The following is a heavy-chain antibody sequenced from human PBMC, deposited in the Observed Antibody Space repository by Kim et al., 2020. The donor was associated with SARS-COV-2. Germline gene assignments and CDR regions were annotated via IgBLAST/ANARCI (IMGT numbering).Heavy chain of an antibody. D-gene: IGHD3-16*01. CDR1: GFTFSAYD. Sequence: GGSLRLSCATSGFTFSAYDMNWVRQAPGKGLEWLSFITKSSTTIYYADSVKGRFTISRDNAKNSLYLQMNSLRDEDTALYYCVRDRMGGAFDMWGQATMVTVSS. J-gene: IGHJ3*02. CDR3: VRDRMGGAFDM. CDR2: ITKSSTTI. V-gene: IGHV3-48*02.